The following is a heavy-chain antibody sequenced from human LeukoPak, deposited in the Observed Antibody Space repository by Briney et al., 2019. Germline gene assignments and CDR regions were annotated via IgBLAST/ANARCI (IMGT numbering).Heavy chain of an antibody. Sequence: GGSLRLSCAASGFTFSSYSMNWVRQAPGKGLEWVSSISSSSSYIYYADSVKGRFTISRDNSKNTLYLQMNSLRAEDTAVYYCANLGDRDAFDIWGQGTMVTVSS. D-gene: IGHD3-16*01. J-gene: IGHJ3*02. V-gene: IGHV3-21*01. CDR1: GFTFSSYS. CDR3: ANLGDRDAFDI. CDR2: ISSSSSYI.